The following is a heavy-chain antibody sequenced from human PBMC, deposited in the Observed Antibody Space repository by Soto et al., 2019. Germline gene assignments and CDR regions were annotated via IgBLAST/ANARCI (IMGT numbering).Heavy chain of an antibody. J-gene: IGHJ6*03. V-gene: IGHV3-33*01. CDR2: IWYDGSNK. CDR3: ARDPLPGYYYYYIDV. Sequence: QVQLVESGGGVVQPGRSLRLSCAASGFTFSSYGMHWVRQAPGKGLEWVAVIWYDGSNKYYAYSVKGRFTISRDNSKNPLYLQMNSLRAEDTAVYYCARDPLPGYYYYYIDVWGKGTTVTVSS. CDR1: GFTFSSYG.